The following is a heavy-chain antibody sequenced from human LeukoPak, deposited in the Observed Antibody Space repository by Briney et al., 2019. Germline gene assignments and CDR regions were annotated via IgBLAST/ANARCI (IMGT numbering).Heavy chain of an antibody. D-gene: IGHD6-13*01. Sequence: GGSLRLSCAASGFPFSNYDMHWVRQAPGKGLQWVSGINWNGGSTGYADSVKGRFTISSDNAKNSLYLQMNSLRAEDTALYYCARDGPKRLAAAVSPFDYWGQGTLVTVSS. CDR1: GFPFSNYD. V-gene: IGHV3-20*04. CDR3: ARDGPKRLAAAVSPFDY. CDR2: INWNGGST. J-gene: IGHJ4*02.